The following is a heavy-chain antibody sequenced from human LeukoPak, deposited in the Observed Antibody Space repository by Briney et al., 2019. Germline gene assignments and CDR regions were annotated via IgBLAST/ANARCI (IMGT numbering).Heavy chain of an antibody. J-gene: IGHJ6*03. V-gene: IGHV3-48*04. Sequence: GGSLRLSCAASGFTFSSYAMSWVRQAPGKGLEWVSAISSSGSTIYYADSVKGRFTISRDNAKNSLYLQMNSLRAEDTAVYYCARGVNTIFGVVSRYMDVWGKGTTVTVSS. CDR2: ISSSGSTI. CDR3: ARGVNTIFGVVSRYMDV. D-gene: IGHD3-3*01. CDR1: GFTFSSYA.